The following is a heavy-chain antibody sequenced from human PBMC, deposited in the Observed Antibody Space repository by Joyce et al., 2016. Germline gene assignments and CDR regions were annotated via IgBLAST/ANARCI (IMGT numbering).Heavy chain of an antibody. CDR1: GYNFTNYW. V-gene: IGHV5-51*01. Sequence: EVQLEQSGAEVKKLGESLKISCKGSGYNFTNYWIAWVRQMPGKGLEWMGIIAPGDSETRYSPSFQGQVTMSADKSSSTAYLQWSSLKASDTAMYYCARLQMTWQTRDFDCWGQGTLVTVSS. D-gene: IGHD1-7*01. CDR3: ARLQMTWQTRDFDC. J-gene: IGHJ4*02. CDR2: IAPGDSET.